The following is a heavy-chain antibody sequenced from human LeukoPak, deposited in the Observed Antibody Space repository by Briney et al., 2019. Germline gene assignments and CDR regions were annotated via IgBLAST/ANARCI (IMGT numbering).Heavy chain of an antibody. CDR3: ATIPWGQWLVRGAFDI. CDR2: IRYDGSNK. D-gene: IGHD6-19*01. V-gene: IGHV3-30*02. J-gene: IGHJ3*02. CDR1: GFTFSSYG. Sequence: PGGSLRLSCAASGFTFSSYGMHWVRQAPGKGLEWVAFIRYDGSNKYYADSVKGRFTISRDNSKNTLYLQMNSLRAEDTAVYYCATIPWGQWLVRGAFDIWGQGTMVTVSS.